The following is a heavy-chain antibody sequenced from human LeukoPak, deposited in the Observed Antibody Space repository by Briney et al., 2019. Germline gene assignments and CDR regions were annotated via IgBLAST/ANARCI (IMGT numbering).Heavy chain of an antibody. Sequence: GGSLRLSCAASGFTFSSYWMSWVRQAPGRGLEWVANMKQDGSEKNYVDSVKGRFTISRDNAKNSLYLQMNSLRAEDTAVYYCARYGVAPGAYYYYYMDVWGKGTTVTVSS. D-gene: IGHD2-2*01. CDR1: GFTFSSYW. CDR2: MKQDGSEK. V-gene: IGHV3-7*01. CDR3: ARYGVAPGAYYYYYMDV. J-gene: IGHJ6*03.